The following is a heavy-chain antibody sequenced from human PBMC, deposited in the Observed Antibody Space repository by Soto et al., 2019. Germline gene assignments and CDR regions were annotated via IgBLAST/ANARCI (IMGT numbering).Heavy chain of an antibody. J-gene: IGHJ5*01. V-gene: IGHV4-39*01. CDR3: ARQLRRGLWAFAS. CDR2: LSSTVIN. Sequence: PWVTLEPSSKVSGDSSSRRRSHWWAWLRQPPGKGLEWIGSLSSTVINTPNQSLGSRLTISVDAPNNKFSLEVTSVTAADTGFYYCARQLRRGLWAFASW. CDR1: GDSSSRRRSH. D-gene: IGHD3-16*01.